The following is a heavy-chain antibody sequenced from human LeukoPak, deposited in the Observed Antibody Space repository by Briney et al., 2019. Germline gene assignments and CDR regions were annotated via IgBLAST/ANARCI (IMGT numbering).Heavy chain of an antibody. D-gene: IGHD5-18*01. V-gene: IGHV4-59*08. CDR3: ASLRWIQLWTSFDY. Sequence: PSETLSLTCTVSGGSISSYYWNWIRQPPGKGLEWIGYIYYSGSTNYNPSLKSRVTISVDTSKNQFSLKLSSVTAADTAVYYCASLRWIQLWTSFDYWGQGTLVTVSS. CDR2: IYYSGST. J-gene: IGHJ4*02. CDR1: GGSISSYY.